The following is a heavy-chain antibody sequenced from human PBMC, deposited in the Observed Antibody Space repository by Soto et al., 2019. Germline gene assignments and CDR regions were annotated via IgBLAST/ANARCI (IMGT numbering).Heavy chain of an antibody. V-gene: IGHV3-48*02. Sequence: EVQLVESGGGLVQPGGPLRLSCAASGFTFSSYSMNWVRQAPGKGLEWVSHISSSSSSIYYADSVRGRFTISRDNAKNSLYLQMNSLRDEDTAVYYCAREYDILTGYYNVGWFDPWGQGTLVTVSS. CDR3: AREYDILTGYYNVGWFDP. D-gene: IGHD3-9*01. J-gene: IGHJ5*02. CDR1: GFTFSSYS. CDR2: ISSSSSSI.